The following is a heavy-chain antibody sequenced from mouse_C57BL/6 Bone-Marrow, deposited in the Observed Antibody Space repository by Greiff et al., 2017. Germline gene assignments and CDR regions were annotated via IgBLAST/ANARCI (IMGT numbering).Heavy chain of an antibody. CDR1: GFNIKDDY. J-gene: IGHJ1*03. Sequence: EVQLQESGAELVRPGASVKLSCPASGFNIKDDYMHWVKQRPEQGLEWIGWIDPENGDTEYASKFQGKATIPADTSSNTAYLQLSSLSSEDTAVNYWTTLTTVVDFDVWGTGTTVTGSS. D-gene: IGHD1-1*01. V-gene: IGHV14-4*01. CDR3: TTLTTVVDFDV. CDR2: IDPENGDT.